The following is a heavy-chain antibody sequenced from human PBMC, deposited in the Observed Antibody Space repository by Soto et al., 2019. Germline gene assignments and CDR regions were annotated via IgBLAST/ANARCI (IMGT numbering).Heavy chain of an antibody. V-gene: IGHV1-8*01. CDR2: MNPNSGNT. J-gene: IGHJ5*02. D-gene: IGHD3-9*01. Sequence: GASVKVSCKASGYTFTSYDINWVRQATGQGLEWMGWMNPNSGNTGYAQKFQGRVTMTRNTSISTAYMELSSLRSEDTAVYYCARGYYDILTGYLFNWFDPWGQGTLVTVSS. CDR3: ARGYYDILTGYLFNWFDP. CDR1: GYTFTSYD.